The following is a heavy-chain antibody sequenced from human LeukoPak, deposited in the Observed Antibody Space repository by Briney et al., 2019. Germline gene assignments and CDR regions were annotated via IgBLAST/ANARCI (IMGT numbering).Heavy chain of an antibody. V-gene: IGHV4-59*01. CDR3: ARDRGDSSGYFMADY. CDR1: GGSISSYY. D-gene: IGHD3-22*01. J-gene: IGHJ4*02. CDR2: IYYSGST. Sequence: PSETLSLTCTVSGGSISSYYWSWIRQPPGKGLEWIGYIYYSGSTNYNPSLKSRVTISVDTSKNQFSLKLSSVTAADTAVYYCARDRGDSSGYFMADYWGQGTLVTVSS.